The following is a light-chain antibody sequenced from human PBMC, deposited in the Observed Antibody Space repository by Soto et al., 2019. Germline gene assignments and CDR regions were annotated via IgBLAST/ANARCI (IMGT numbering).Light chain of an antibody. J-gene: IGKJ4*01. CDR2: KAS. CDR3: QQYNSYPLT. Sequence: DIQMTQTPYALSASVGDRVTITCRASQSINSWLACYQQKSGKAPKLLIYKASSLESGVPSRFSGSGSGTEFTLIISSLQPDDFATYYCQQYNSYPLTFGGGAKVDIK. CDR1: QSINSW. V-gene: IGKV1-5*03.